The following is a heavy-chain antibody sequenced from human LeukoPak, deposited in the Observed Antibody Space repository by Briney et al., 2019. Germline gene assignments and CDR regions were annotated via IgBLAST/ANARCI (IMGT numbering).Heavy chain of an antibody. D-gene: IGHD6-19*01. V-gene: IGHV3-48*03. CDR1: GFTFSSYE. Sequence: GGSLRLSCAASGFTFSSYEMNWVRQAPGKGLEWVSYISSSGSTIYYADSVKGRFTISRDNSKNTMYLQMNSLRGDDTAVYYCARNGLQWLANGAFDVWGQGTMVTVSS. CDR3: ARNGLQWLANGAFDV. J-gene: IGHJ3*01. CDR2: ISSSGSTI.